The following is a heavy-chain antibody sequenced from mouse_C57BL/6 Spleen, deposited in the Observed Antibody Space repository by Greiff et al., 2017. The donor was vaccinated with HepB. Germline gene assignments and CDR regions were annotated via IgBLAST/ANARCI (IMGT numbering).Heavy chain of an antibody. J-gene: IGHJ2*01. V-gene: IGHV1-50*01. Sequence: QVQLQQSGAELVKPGASVKLSCKASGYTFTSYWMQWVKQRPGQGLEWIGEIDPSDSYTNYNQKFKGKATLTVDTSSSTAYMQLSSLTSEDSAVYYCARFGGNYFDYWGQGTTLTVSS. CDR3: ARFGGNYFDY. CDR1: GYTFTSYW. CDR2: IDPSDSYT.